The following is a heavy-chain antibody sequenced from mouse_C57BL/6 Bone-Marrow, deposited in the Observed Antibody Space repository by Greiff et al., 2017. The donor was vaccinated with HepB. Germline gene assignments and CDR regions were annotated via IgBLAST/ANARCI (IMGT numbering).Heavy chain of an antibody. Sequence: QVQLQQPGAELVRPGSSVKLSCKASGYTFTSYWMDWVKQRPGQGLEWIGNIYPSDSETHYNQKFKDKATLTVDKSSSTAYMQLSSLTSEDSAVYYCARGKITTVVAKYFDVWGTGTTVTVSS. CDR1: GYTFTSYW. CDR2: IYPSDSET. J-gene: IGHJ1*03. V-gene: IGHV1-61*01. D-gene: IGHD1-1*01. CDR3: ARGKITTVVAKYFDV.